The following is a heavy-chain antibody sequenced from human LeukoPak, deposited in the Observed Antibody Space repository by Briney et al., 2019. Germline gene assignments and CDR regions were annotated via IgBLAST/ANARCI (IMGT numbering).Heavy chain of an antibody. CDR2: IYYSGNT. J-gene: IGHJ5*02. CDR3: ARVSSGADNWFDP. CDR1: GGAISSYY. Sequence: SETLSLTCIVSGGAISSYYWSWIRQPPGKRLEWIGYIYYSGNTNYNPSLKSRVTISIDTSKNQFSLKLSSVTAADTAVYYCARVSSGADNWFDPWGQGTLVTVSS. D-gene: IGHD2/OR15-2a*01. V-gene: IGHV4-59*01.